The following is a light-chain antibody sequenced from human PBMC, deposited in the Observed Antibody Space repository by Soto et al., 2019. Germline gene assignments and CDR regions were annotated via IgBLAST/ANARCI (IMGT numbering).Light chain of an antibody. CDR1: SSDVGGYNY. CDR2: DVS. CDR3: SSYASSSTLV. J-gene: IGLJ2*01. V-gene: IGLV2-14*03. Sequence: QSALTQPASVSGSPGQSITISCTGTSSDVGGYNYVSWYQQHPAKAPKLVIYDVSIRPSGVSHRFSGSKSGNTASLTISGLQAEDEADYYCSSYASSSTLVFGGGTQLTVL.